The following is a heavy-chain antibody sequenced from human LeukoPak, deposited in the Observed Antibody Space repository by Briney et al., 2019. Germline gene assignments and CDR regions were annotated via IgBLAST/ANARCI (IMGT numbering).Heavy chain of an antibody. Sequence: GGSLRPSCATSGFPFETNAMSWVRQAPGKGLEWVATIGNTETFYADSVTGRFTISRDNSKNTVNLQMNRLRVEDTAIYYCAKDWIQFNRVFDCFDSWGQGTLVTVSS. V-gene: IGHV3-23*01. CDR2: IGNTET. J-gene: IGHJ4*02. CDR3: AKDWIQFNRVFDCFDS. D-gene: IGHD5-18*01. CDR1: GFPFETNA.